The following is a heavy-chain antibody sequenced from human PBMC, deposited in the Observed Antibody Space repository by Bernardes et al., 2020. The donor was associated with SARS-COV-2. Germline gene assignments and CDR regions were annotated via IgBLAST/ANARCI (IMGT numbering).Heavy chain of an antibody. CDR1: GYNFANYW. CDR2: IYPGDADT. V-gene: IGHV5-51*01. Sequence: GESLKISCKGSGYNFANYWIGWVRQMPGKGLEWMGIIYPGDADTRYNPSFQGQVTFSADKSTSTAYLQWISLEASDTAMYYCARHWGSGDFDYWGQGTLVTVSS. CDR3: ARHWGSGDFDY. J-gene: IGHJ4*02. D-gene: IGHD7-27*01.